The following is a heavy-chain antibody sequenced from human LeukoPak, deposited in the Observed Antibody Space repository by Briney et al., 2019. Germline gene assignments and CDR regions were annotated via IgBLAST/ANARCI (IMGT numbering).Heavy chain of an antibody. CDR1: GFTFSSYA. CDR3: AKDPMIVVVMYFGVFDY. J-gene: IGHJ4*02. V-gene: IGHV3-30-3*01. D-gene: IGHD3-22*01. CDR2: ISYDGSNK. Sequence: GGSLRLSCAASGFTFSSYAMHWVRQAPGKGLEWVAVISYDGSNKYYADSVKGRFTISRDNSKNTLYLQMNSLRAEDTAVYYCAKDPMIVVVMYFGVFDYWGQGTLVTVSS.